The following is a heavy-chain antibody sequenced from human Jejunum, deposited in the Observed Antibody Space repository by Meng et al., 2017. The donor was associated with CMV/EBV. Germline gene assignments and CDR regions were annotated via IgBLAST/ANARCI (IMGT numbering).Heavy chain of an antibody. D-gene: IGHD1-26*01. V-gene: IGHV3-53*05. CDR2: IYSNGNT. Sequence: SGFTVSGNYLTWVRQAPGKGLEWVSVIYSNGNTYYADSVKGRFTISRDSSKNTLFLQMNSLRSEDTAIYFCASERKWGDKVPGHWGQGTLVTVSS. CDR1: GFTVSGNY. J-gene: IGHJ4*02. CDR3: ASERKWGDKVPGH.